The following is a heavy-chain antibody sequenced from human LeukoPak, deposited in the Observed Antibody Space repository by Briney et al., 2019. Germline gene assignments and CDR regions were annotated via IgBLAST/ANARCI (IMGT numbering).Heavy chain of an antibody. V-gene: IGHV3-23*01. Sequence: PGGSLRPSCAASGFVFSSYAMSWVRQAPGKGLEWVSSISGSGGTTYYADSVKGRFTISRDNYKNKLFLQMNSLRAEDTALYYCARGYCASFTCYSRFDPWGQGTLVTVSS. D-gene: IGHD2-21*02. CDR2: ISGSGGTT. CDR3: ARGYCASFTCYSRFDP. CDR1: GFVFSSYA. J-gene: IGHJ5*02.